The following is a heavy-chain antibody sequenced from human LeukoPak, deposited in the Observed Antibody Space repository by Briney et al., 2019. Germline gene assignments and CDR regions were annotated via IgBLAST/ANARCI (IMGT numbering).Heavy chain of an antibody. D-gene: IGHD1-7*01. J-gene: IGHJ4*02. Sequence: GAALNISFXGSGYRFTSYWIGWVRPMPGKGQEWMGIIYPGDSDTRYSPSFQGQVTISTDKSITTTYLPGSSMTAPRTPTSFCARQDRKNYPFDYWGQGTLVTVSS. V-gene: IGHV5-51*01. CDR1: GYRFTSYW. CDR2: IYPGDSDT. CDR3: ARQDRKNYPFDY.